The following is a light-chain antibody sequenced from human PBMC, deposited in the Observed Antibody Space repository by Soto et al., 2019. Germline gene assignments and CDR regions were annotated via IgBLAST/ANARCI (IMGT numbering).Light chain of an antibody. J-gene: IGLJ1*01. V-gene: IGLV2-14*01. CDR3: SSYKSSSTYV. CDR1: SSDVGGYNY. Sequence: QSVLTQPASVSGSPGQSITISCTGTSSDVGGYNYVSWYQQHPGKAPKLMIYDVSNRPSGVSNRFSGSKSGNTASLTISGLQADDVADYYCSSYKSSSTYVFGTGTKATVL. CDR2: DVS.